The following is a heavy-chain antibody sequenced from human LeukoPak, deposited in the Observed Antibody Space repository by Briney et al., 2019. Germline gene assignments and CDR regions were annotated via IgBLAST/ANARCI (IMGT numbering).Heavy chain of an antibody. V-gene: IGHV3-23*01. CDR1: GFTFSSYG. D-gene: IGHD1-26*01. Sequence: GGSLRLSCAASGFTFSSYGMSWVRQAPGKGLEWVSAISGSGGTTYYADSVKGRFTISRDNSKNTLYPQMSSLRAEDTAVYYCAKDQGYSGSYYLVYWGQGTLVTVSS. CDR2: ISGSGGTT. J-gene: IGHJ4*02. CDR3: AKDQGYSGSYYLVY.